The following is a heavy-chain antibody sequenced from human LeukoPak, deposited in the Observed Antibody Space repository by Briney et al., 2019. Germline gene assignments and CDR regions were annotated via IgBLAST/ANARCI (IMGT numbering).Heavy chain of an antibody. CDR2: IRYDGSNK. Sequence: GGSLRLSCAASGFTFSSYGMHWVRQAPGKGLEWVAFIRYDGSNKYYADSVKGRFTISRDNSKNTLYLQMNSLRAEDTASYYCANTVAQYYYHMDVWGKGTTVTVSS. D-gene: IGHD6-19*01. J-gene: IGHJ6*03. V-gene: IGHV3-30*02. CDR1: GFTFSSYG. CDR3: ANTVAQYYYHMDV.